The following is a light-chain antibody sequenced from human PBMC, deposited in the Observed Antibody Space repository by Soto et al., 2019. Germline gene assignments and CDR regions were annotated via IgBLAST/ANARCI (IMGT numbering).Light chain of an antibody. CDR3: STFSVSPVI. CDR2: EVN. V-gene: IGLV2-8*01. Sequence: QSALTQPPSASGSAGHSVTIPCTGNGIDDYDYNFVSWYQHHPGKVPKLIIFEVNKRPSGVPDRFSGSKSGTTASLTVSGLQADDEADYYCSTFSVSPVIFGGGTKLTVL. CDR1: GIDDYDYNF. J-gene: IGLJ2*01.